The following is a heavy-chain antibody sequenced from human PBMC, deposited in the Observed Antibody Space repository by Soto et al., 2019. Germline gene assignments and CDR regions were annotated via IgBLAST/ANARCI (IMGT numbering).Heavy chain of an antibody. J-gene: IGHJ6*02. V-gene: IGHV4-30-4*01. CDR3: ARDMIGTSRDYYYYGMDV. Sequence: SETLSLTCTVSGGSISSGDYYWSWIGQPPGKGLEWIGYIYYSGSTYYNPSLKSRVTISVDTSKNQFSLKLSSVTAADTAVYYCARDMIGTSRDYYYYGMDVWGQGTTVTVSS. CDR2: IYYSGST. D-gene: IGHD2-2*01. CDR1: GGSISSGDYY.